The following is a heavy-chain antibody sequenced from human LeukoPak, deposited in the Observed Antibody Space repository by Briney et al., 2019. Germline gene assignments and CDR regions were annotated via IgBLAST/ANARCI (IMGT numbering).Heavy chain of an antibody. D-gene: IGHD3-10*01. CDR3: ARASLWFGDMTPFDY. CDR2: ISGSGSYT. J-gene: IGHJ4*02. CDR1: GFTFSSHA. V-gene: IGHV3-23*01. Sequence: GGSLRLSCAASGFTFSSHAMSWVRQAPGKGLEWVSGISGSGSYTYYADSVRGRFTISRDNSKNTLYLQMNSLRAEDTAIYYCARASLWFGDMTPFDYWGQGTLVTVSS.